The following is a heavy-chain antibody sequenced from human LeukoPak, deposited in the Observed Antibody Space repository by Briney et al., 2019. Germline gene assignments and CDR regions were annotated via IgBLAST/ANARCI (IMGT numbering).Heavy chain of an antibody. Sequence: GGSLRLSCAASGFTFSNAWMSWVRQAPGKGLEWVSYITNSGSTIYYADSVKGRFTIPRDNSKNTLYLQMNSLRAEDTAVYYCAKYLFGSYWGQGTLVTVSS. V-gene: IGHV3-11*01. J-gene: IGHJ4*02. CDR2: ITNSGSTI. CDR1: GFTFSNAW. D-gene: IGHD3-10*02. CDR3: AKYLFGSY.